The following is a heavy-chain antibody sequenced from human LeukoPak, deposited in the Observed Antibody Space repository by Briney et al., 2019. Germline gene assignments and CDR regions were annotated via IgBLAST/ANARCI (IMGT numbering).Heavy chain of an antibody. V-gene: IGHV1-69*05. Sequence: GSSVKVSCKASGGTFISYATSWVRQAPGQGLEWMGGIIPIFGTANYAQKFQGRVTITTDESTSTAYMELSSLRSEDTAVYYCARADTGYCSSTSCYGAYYFDYWGQGTLVTVSS. CDR3: ARADTGYCSSTSCYGAYYFDY. CDR2: IIPIFGTA. CDR1: GGTFISYA. J-gene: IGHJ4*02. D-gene: IGHD2-2*01.